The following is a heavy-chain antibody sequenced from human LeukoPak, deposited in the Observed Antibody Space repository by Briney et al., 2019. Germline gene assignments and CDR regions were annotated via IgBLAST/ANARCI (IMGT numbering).Heavy chain of an antibody. Sequence: PSETLSLTCTVSGGSISSYFWSWIRQPPGKGLDWIGYIYHTGSTSYTPSLKSRVTMSVDTSKNQFSLKLSSLTAADTAVYYCVRHGGQQLENGLDYWGQGPLVTVSS. D-gene: IGHD6-13*01. V-gene: IGHV4-59*08. CDR1: GGSISSYF. J-gene: IGHJ4*02. CDR2: IYHTGST. CDR3: VRHGGQQLENGLDY.